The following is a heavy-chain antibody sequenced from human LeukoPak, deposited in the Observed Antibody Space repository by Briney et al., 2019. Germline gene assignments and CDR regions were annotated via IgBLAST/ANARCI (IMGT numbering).Heavy chain of an antibody. V-gene: IGHV1-2*06. J-gene: IGHJ3*02. D-gene: IGHD3-22*01. CDR3: ASNYDSSGYYSLRLAFDI. CDR2: INPNSGGT. Sequence: ASVKVSCKASGYTFTGYYMHWVRQAPGQGLEWMGRINPNSGGTNYAQKFQGRVTMTRDTSISTAYMELSRLRSDDTAVYYCASNYDSSGYYSLRLAFDIWGQGTMVTVSS. CDR1: GYTFTGYY.